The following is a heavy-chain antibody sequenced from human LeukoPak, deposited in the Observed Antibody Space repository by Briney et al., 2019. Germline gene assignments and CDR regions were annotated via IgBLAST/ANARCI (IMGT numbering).Heavy chain of an antibody. V-gene: IGHV3-11*01. CDR3: AREIRYDDRGFDY. Sequence: PGGSLRLSCAASGFTFSDYYMSWIRQAPGKGLEWVSYISSSGSTIYYADSVKGRFTISRDNAKNSLYLQMNSLIAEDTAVYYCAREIRYDDRGFDYWGQGTLVTVSS. J-gene: IGHJ4*02. D-gene: IGHD3-9*01. CDR2: ISSSGSTI. CDR1: GFTFSDYY.